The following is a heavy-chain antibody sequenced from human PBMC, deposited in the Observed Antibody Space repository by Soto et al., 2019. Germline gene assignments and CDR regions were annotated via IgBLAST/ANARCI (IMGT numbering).Heavy chain of an antibody. Sequence: ASVKVSCKVSGYTLTELSMHWVRQAPGKGLEWMGGFDPEDGETILAQRFQGRVTMTGDTSTDTAYMELSSLRSDDTAVYYCARGGRYDILTGEDGRYGWGQGTTVTVSS. CDR1: GYTLTELS. D-gene: IGHD3-9*01. CDR2: FDPEDGET. CDR3: ARGGRYDILTGEDGRYG. V-gene: IGHV1-24*01. J-gene: IGHJ6*02.